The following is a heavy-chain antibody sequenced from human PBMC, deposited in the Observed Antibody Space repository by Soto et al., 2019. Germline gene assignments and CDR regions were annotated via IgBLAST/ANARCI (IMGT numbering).Heavy chain of an antibody. CDR3: AKEVVSTSYYISRFDS. V-gene: IGHV3-72*01. CDR1: GFTFSDHY. CDR2: VRNKPNSYTT. J-gene: IGHJ5*01. D-gene: IGHD3-10*01. Sequence: GGSLRLSCAASGFTFSDHYMDWVRQAPGKGLEWVGRVRNKPNSYTTEYAASVEDRFSISRDDSKNSVYLQMNSLKTEDTAVYYCAKEVVSTSYYISRFDSWGQGTLVTVSS.